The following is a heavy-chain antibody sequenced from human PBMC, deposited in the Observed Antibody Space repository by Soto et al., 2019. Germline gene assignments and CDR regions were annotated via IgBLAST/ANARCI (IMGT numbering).Heavy chain of an antibody. J-gene: IGHJ4*02. CDR1: GGSISTVDYW. Sequence: QVQLQESGPGLVKPSQTLSLTCTVSGGSISTVDYWWGWILQSPDMGLEWIGHIYAGGRTYNKPSLESRVTMSLDTSKSQLSLTFSSFSAADTAVYYCARGPSGDKVDSWGQGTLVAVSS. V-gene: IGHV4-30-4*01. CDR2: IYAGGRT. D-gene: IGHD7-27*01. CDR3: ARGPSGDKVDS.